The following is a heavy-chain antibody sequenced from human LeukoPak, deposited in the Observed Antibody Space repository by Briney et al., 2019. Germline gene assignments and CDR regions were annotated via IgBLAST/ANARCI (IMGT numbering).Heavy chain of an antibody. CDR2: IIPILGIA. J-gene: IGHJ4*02. V-gene: IGHV1-69*02. CDR3: ASYYYDSSGFFDY. Sequence: SVKVSCKASGGTFSSYTISWVRQAPGQGLEWMGRIIPILGIANYAQKFQGRVTITADKSTSTAYMELSSLGSEDTAVYYCASYYYDSSGFFDYWGQGTLVTVSS. D-gene: IGHD3-22*01. CDR1: GGTFSSYT.